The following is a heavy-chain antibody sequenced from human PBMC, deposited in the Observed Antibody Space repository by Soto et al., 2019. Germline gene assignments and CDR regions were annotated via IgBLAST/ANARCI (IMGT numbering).Heavy chain of an antibody. J-gene: IGHJ4*02. CDR1: GGSISGYY. D-gene: IGHD3-10*01. V-gene: IGHV4-59*01. CDR3: ARESYYGSGATVVAY. CDR2: IYYSGTT. Sequence: QVQLQESGPGLVRPSETLSLTCTVSGGSISGYYWSWIRQPPGKGLEWIGYIYYSGTTSYNPSLNSRVTMXXDXSRXQFSLKVNSVTAADTAVYYCARESYYGSGATVVAYWGQGTLVTVSS.